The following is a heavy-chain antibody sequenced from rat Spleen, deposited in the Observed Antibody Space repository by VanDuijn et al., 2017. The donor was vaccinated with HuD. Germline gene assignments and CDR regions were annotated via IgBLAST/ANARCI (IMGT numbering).Heavy chain of an antibody. D-gene: IGHD4-4*01. J-gene: IGHJ1*01. CDR2: ISTGGGNT. Sequence: EVQLVESGGGLVQPGRSLKLSCAASGFTYSNYVMAWVSQAPTKGLEWVASISTGGGNTYYRDSVKGRFSISRDDAKSTLYLQMDSLRSEDTATYYCARRGNSVFWNFDFWGPGTMVSVSS. CDR1: GFTYSNYV. V-gene: IGHV5-25*01. CDR3: ARRGNSVFWNFDF.